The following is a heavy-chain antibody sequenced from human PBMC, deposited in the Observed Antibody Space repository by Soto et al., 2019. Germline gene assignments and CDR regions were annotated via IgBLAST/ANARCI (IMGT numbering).Heavy chain of an antibody. J-gene: IGHJ4*02. CDR3: ASRVVTGRSFDY. Sequence: SETLSLTCTVSGGSISNRNYYWGWIRQPPGRGLEWIGSTYYNGLAYYTPSLKSRVTISVDTSMNRFSLRLNSVTAADTGVYYCASRVVTGRSFDYWGQGTQVTVSS. V-gene: IGHV4-39*01. CDR2: TYYNGLA. D-gene: IGHD2-21*02. CDR1: GGSISNRNYY.